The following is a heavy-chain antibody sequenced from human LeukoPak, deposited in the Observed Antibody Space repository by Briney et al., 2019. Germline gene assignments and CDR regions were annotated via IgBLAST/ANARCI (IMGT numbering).Heavy chain of an antibody. CDR3: VEENIPAAHGDY. CDR2: ISDGGVIT. V-gene: IGHV3-23*01. CDR1: GFIFSSYA. J-gene: IGHJ4*02. D-gene: IGHD2-2*01. Sequence: PGGSLRLSCAASGFIFSSYAMSWVRQAPGKGLEWVSAISDGGVITYYAESVKGRFTISRDNSKQTVFLQMHSLRAEDTAVYYCVEENIPAAHGDYWGQGTLVTVSS.